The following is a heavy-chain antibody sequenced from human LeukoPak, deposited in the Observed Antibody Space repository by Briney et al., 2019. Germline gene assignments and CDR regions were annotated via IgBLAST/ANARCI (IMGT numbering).Heavy chain of an antibody. V-gene: IGHV3-33*01. D-gene: IGHD3-10*02. J-gene: IGHJ4*02. CDR1: GFPFSSYG. Sequence: GGSLRLSCAASGFPFSSYGMHWVRQAPGKGLEWVARLVYDERSDYANSVKGRFSISRDNSKNTLFLDMSDLRVEDTAVYYCARLCWGNQLAGFDSWGQGTLVTVSS. CDR2: LVYDERS. CDR3: ARLCWGNQLAGFDS.